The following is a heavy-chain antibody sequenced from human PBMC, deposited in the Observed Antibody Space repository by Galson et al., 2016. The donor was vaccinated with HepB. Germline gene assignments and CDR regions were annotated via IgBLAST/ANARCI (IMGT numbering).Heavy chain of an antibody. CDR1: GASISSYSFY. V-gene: IGHV4-39*02. Sequence: SETLSLTCTVSGASISSYSFYWAWIRQPPGKGLEWIASFYNSGTTYYNPSLKSRVTTSVDTYKSHFSLRLNSVTAADTAVYYCAGLSGVYHVPFWGQGTLSTVSS. CDR2: FYNSGTT. J-gene: IGHJ4*02. D-gene: IGHD5/OR15-5a*01. CDR3: AGLSGVYHVPF.